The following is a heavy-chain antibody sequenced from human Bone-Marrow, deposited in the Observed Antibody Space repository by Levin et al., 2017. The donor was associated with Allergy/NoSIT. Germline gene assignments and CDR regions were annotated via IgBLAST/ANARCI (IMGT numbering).Heavy chain of an antibody. J-gene: IGHJ6*02. V-gene: IGHV3-30*18. D-gene: IGHD3-3*01. CDR1: GFTFSSYG. CDR2: ISHDGSNK. Sequence: GESLKISCAASGFTFSSYGMHWVRQAPGKGLEWVAVISHDGSNKYYADSMKGRFTISRDNSKNTLYLQMNSLRAEDTAVYYCAKDFREGDGFWSVYYYGLDVWGQGTTVTVSS. CDR3: AKDFREGDGFWSVYYYGLDV.